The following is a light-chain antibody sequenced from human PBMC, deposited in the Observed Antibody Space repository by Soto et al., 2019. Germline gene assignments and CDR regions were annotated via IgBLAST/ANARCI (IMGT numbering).Light chain of an antibody. CDR3: AAWDDSLNVVI. V-gene: IGLV1-44*01. CDR1: SSNIGSNT. Sequence: QAVVTQPPSASGTPGQRVTISCSGSSSNIGSNTVNWYQELPGTAPKLLIYSDNQRPSGVPDRFSGSKSGTSASLAISGLQSEDEAEYYCAAWDDSLNVVIFVGGTKLTVL. J-gene: IGLJ2*01. CDR2: SDN.